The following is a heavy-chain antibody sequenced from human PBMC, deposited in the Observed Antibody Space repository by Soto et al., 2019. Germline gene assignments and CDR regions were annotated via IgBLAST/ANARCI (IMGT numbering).Heavy chain of an antibody. D-gene: IGHD3-3*01. CDR1: GFTFTSSA. V-gene: IGHV1-58*01. CDR2: IVVGSGNT. CDR3: AAAYYDFWSGYFLYNNWFDP. Sequence: GASVKVSCKASGFTFTSSAVQWVRQARGQRLEWIGWIVVGSGNTNYAQKFQERVTITRDMSTSTAYMELSSLRSEDTAVYYCAAAYYDFWSGYFLYNNWFDPWGQGTLVTVSS. J-gene: IGHJ5*02.